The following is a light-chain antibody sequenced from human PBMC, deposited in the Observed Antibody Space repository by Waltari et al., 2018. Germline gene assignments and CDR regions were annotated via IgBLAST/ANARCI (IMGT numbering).Light chain of an antibody. CDR2: GAA. CDR3: QNHERLPAT. Sequence: EVVLTQFPGTLPLSPGERATLFCRASPSVSTFLAWYQQKAGQAPRLLIYGAASRATGIPDRFSGSGSGTDFSLTISRLEPEDFAVYYCQNHERLPATFGQGTKVEIK. CDR1: PSVSTF. J-gene: IGKJ1*01. V-gene: IGKV3-20*01.